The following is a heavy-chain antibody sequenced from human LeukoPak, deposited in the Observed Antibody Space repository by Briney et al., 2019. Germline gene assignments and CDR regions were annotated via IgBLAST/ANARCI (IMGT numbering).Heavy chain of an antibody. V-gene: IGHV3-23*01. CDR2: IGGGGGST. CDR3: AKGHRYCTSGNCNSAVDY. J-gene: IGHJ4*02. D-gene: IGHD2-15*01. CDR1: GFTLSHYA. Sequence: GGSLRLSCAASGFTLSHYAMSWVRQAPGKGLEWVSTIGGGGGSTDYTDSVKGRFTISRDNSKNTLCLQMNSLGAEDTAVYYCAKGHRYCTSGNCNSAVDYWGQGTLVTVSS.